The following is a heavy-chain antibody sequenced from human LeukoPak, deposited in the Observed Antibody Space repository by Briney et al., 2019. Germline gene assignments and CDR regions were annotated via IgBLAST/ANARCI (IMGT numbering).Heavy chain of an antibody. CDR3: ARVGSSGWYYYYYGMDV. V-gene: IGHV1-8*01. J-gene: IGHJ6*02. D-gene: IGHD6-19*01. CDR2: MNPNSGNT. CDR1: GYTFTSYD. Sequence: ASVKVSCKAPGYTFTSYDINWVRQATGQGLEWMGWMNPNSGNTGYAQKFQGRVTMTRNTSISTAYMELSSLRSEDTAVYYCARVGSSGWYYYYYGMDVWGQGTTVTVSS.